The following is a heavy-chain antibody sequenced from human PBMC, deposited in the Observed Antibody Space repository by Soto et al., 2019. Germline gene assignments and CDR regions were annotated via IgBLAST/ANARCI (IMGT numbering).Heavy chain of an antibody. V-gene: IGHV4-4*07. J-gene: IGHJ5*02. CDR3: ASSLAAAFAWFDP. Sequence: QVQLQESGPGLVKPSETLSLTCTVSGGSISSYYWSWIRQPAGKGLEWIGRIYTSGSTNYNPSLQVRVTMSVDTSKNQFSLKLSSVTAADTAVYYCASSLAAAFAWFDPWGQGTLVTVSS. CDR2: IYTSGST. D-gene: IGHD6-13*01. CDR1: GGSISSYY.